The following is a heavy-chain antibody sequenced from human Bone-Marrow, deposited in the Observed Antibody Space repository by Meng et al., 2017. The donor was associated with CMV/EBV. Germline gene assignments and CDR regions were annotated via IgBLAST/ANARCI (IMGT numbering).Heavy chain of an antibody. Sequence: GGSLRLSCSASGFAFSSYAMNWVRQPPGKGLEWVSSISSSSISIHYVDSIKGRFTVSRDNARNSLHLQMNSLRVEDTAVYYCTRDFGSRGFDCWGQGTLVTVSS. D-gene: IGHD3-10*01. J-gene: IGHJ4*02. V-gene: IGHV3-21*01. CDR2: ISSSSISI. CDR3: TRDFGSRGFDC. CDR1: GFAFSSYA.